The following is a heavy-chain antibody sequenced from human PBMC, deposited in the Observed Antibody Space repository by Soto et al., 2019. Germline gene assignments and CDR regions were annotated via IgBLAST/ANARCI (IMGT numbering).Heavy chain of an antibody. CDR1: GYTFTKYG. CDR2: ISGSSGNA. V-gene: IGHV1-18*01. CDR3: AREMAGLGGEYDY. D-gene: IGHD3-16*01. J-gene: IGHJ4*02. Sequence: QVQLVQSGAEVKNPWASVKVSCKTSGYTFTKYGVGWVRQAPGQGLEWMGWISGSSGNANYAEKVQGRITLTTDTSTSPAYIELRSLRSADTAVYYCAREMAGLGGEYDYWGQGTLVTVSS.